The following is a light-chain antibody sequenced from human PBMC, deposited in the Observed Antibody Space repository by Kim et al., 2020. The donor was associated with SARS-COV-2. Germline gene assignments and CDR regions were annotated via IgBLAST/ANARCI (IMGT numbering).Light chain of an antibody. J-gene: IGKJ4*01. Sequence: DIQMTQSPSSLSASVGDRVTITCQASQDISNHLNWYQQKPGKAPKLLIYDASNFGTGVPGRFSGSGSGTHFTFTISSLQPEDIATYYCQQYESPVLTFGGGTKVDIK. CDR1: QDISNH. CDR2: DAS. CDR3: QQYESPVLT. V-gene: IGKV1-33*01.